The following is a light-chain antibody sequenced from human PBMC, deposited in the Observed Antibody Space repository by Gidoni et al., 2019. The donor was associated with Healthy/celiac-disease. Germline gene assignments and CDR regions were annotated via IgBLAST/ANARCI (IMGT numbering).Light chain of an antibody. CDR1: QGINSY. CDR3: QQYYSYPV. CDR2: ATS. Sequence: AIRMTQSPSSFSASTGDRVTITCRASQGINSYLAWYQQKPGKALKLLIYATSTLQIGVPSRFSGSGSGTDFTLTISCLQSEDFATYYCQQYYSYPVFGGGTKVEIK. J-gene: IGKJ4*01. V-gene: IGKV1-8*01.